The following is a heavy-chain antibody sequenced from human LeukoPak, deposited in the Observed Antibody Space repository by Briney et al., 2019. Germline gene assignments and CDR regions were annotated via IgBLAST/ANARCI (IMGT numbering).Heavy chain of an antibody. J-gene: IGHJ6*03. Sequence: ASVKVSCKASGGTFSSYAISWVRQANGQGPEWMGRIIPLFGTAHYAQRFQGRVTITTYESTSTAYMALSSLRCDDRAASCCSSLADPPRTLRRDYYYYYMDVWGKGTTVTVSS. V-gene: IGHV1-69*05. CDR2: IIPLFGTA. CDR3: SSLADPPRTLRRDYYYYYMDV. CDR1: GGTFSSYA.